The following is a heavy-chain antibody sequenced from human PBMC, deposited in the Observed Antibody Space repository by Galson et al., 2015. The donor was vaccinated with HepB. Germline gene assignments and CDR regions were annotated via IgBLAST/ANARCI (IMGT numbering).Heavy chain of an antibody. CDR3: ARGGLNADFPFYFDY. CDR2: IYPADSDA. V-gene: IGHV5-51*01. CDR1: GYIFTNYW. D-gene: IGHD3-16*01. J-gene: IGHJ4*02. Sequence: QSGAEVKKPGESLKISCKGSGYIFTNYWIGWVRQMPGKGLEWMGIIYPADSDARYSPSFRGQATISADRSRNTAYLQWSSLKDSDTAIYFCARGGLNADFPFYFDYWGQGTLVTVSS.